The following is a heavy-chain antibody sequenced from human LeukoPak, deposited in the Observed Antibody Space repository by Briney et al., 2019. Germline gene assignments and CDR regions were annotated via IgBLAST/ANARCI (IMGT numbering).Heavy chain of an antibody. J-gene: IGHJ5*02. Sequence: GGSLRLSCAASGFTFSSYGMPWVRQAPGKGLEWVAFIRYDGSNKYYADSVKGRFTISRDNSKNTLYLEMNSLRAEDTAVYYCASLRIVVVPASRFDPWGQGTLVTVSS. V-gene: IGHV3-30*02. CDR1: GFTFSSYG. CDR3: ASLRIVVVPASRFDP. CDR2: IRYDGSNK. D-gene: IGHD2-2*01.